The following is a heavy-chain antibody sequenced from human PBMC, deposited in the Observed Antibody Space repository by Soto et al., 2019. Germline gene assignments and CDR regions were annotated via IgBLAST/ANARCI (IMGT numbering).Heavy chain of an antibody. J-gene: IGHJ5*02. CDR2: INHSGST. Sequence: SETLSLTCAVYGGSFSGYYWSWIRQPPGKGLEWIGEINHSGSTNYNPSLKSRVTISVDTSKNQFSLKLSSVTAADTAVYYCARGRNAYYYGSGSYRSWGQGTLVTVSS. V-gene: IGHV4-34*01. CDR3: ARGRNAYYYGSGSYRS. CDR1: GGSFSGYY. D-gene: IGHD3-10*01.